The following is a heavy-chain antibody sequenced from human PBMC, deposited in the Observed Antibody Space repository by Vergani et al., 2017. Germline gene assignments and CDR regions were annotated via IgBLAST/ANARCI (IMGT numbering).Heavy chain of an antibody. J-gene: IGHJ6*02. CDR2: IIPILGIA. CDR1: GGTFSSYT. D-gene: IGHD5-12*01. Sequence: QVQLVQSGAEVKKPGSSVKVSCKASGGTFSSYTISWVRQAPGQGLEWMGRIIPILGIANYAQKFQGRVTITADKSTSTAYMELSSLRSEDTAVYYCARGRRERXYSGYEYYYYGMDVWGQGTTVTVSS. V-gene: IGHV1-69*02. CDR3: ARGRRERXYSGYEYYYYGMDV.